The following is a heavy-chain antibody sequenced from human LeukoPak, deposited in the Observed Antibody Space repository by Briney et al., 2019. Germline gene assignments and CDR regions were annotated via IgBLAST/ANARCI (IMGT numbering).Heavy chain of an antibody. V-gene: IGHV5-51*01. J-gene: IGHJ5*02. D-gene: IGHD2-2*02. CDR2: IYPGDSDT. CDR1: GYSFTSYW. Sequence: GESLKISCKGSGYSFTSYWIGWVRQMPGKGLEWMGIIYPGDSDTRYSPSFQGQVTISADKSISTAYLQWSSLKASDTAMYYCARGDRPAAIPRWFDPWGQGTLVTVSS. CDR3: ARGDRPAAIPRWFDP.